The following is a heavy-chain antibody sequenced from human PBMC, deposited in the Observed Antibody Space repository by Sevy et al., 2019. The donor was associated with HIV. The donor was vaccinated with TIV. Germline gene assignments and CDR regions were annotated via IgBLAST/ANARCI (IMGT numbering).Heavy chain of an antibody. CDR3: ARRYCSSTSCYVPGYYGMDV. V-gene: IGHV4-39*01. Sequence: SETLSLTCTVSGGFVTSTSYYWAWIRQSPGKGLEWIGSIYNSGSTYYNPSLKSRVTISLHTSKNQFSLKLSSVTAADTAVYYCARRYCSSTSCYVPGYYGMDVWGQWTMVTVSS. J-gene: IGHJ6*02. CDR1: GGFVTSTSYY. CDR2: IYNSGST. D-gene: IGHD2-2*01.